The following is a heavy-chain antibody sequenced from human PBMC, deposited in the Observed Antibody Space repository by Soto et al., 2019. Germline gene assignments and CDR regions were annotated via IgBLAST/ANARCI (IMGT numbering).Heavy chain of an antibody. D-gene: IGHD6-6*01. V-gene: IGHV3-15*01. CDR3: TTDAGSSSNGDFDY. Sequence: GGSLRLSCAASGFTFSNAWMSWVRQAPGKGLEWVGRIKSKTDGGTTDYAAPVKGRFTISRDDSKNTLYLQMNSLKTEDTAVYYCTTDAGSSSNGDFDYWGQGTLVTVSS. CDR2: IKSKTDGGTT. CDR1: GFTFSNAW. J-gene: IGHJ4*02.